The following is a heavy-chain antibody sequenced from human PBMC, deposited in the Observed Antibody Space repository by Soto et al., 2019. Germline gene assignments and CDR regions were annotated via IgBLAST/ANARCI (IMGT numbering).Heavy chain of an antibody. CDR3: ASLLRGYSGTGDY. CDR2: IIPIFGTA. D-gene: IGHD5-12*01. CDR1: GGTFSSYA. Sequence: QVQLVQSGAEVKKPGSSVKVSCKASGGTFSSYAISWVRQAPGQGLEWMGGIIPIFGTAKYAQKFQGRVTITADESTSTAYMELRSLRSEDTAVYYCASLLRGYSGTGDYWGQGTLGTVSS. J-gene: IGHJ4*02. V-gene: IGHV1-69*12.